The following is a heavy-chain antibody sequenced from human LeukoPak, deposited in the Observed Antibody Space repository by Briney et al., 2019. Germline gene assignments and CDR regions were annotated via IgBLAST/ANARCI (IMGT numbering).Heavy chain of an antibody. D-gene: IGHD6-13*01. CDR2: ISYSGST. CDR3: APHSSSSWYWFDP. V-gene: IGHV4-39*05. CDR1: GGSISSRSYY. Sequence: PSETPSLTCTVSGGSISSRSYYWGWIRQPPGKGLDWIGSISYSGSTYYNPSLKSRVTISVDTSKNQFSLKLSSVTAADTAVYYCAPHSSSSWYWFDPWGQGTLVTVSS. J-gene: IGHJ5*02.